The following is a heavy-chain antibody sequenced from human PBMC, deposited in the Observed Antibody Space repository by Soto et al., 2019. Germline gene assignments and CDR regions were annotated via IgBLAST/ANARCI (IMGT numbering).Heavy chain of an antibody. CDR2: IIPMFGTA. D-gene: IGHD5-12*01. CDR3: ASRSGEGKNIVLYGMDV. V-gene: IGHV1-69*12. Sequence: QVQLVQSGAEVKKPGSSVKVSCKASGGTFSSYAISWVRQAPGQGLEWMGGIIPMFGTANYAQKFQGRVTITADEATSTAYRELSSLRSEDTAVYYWASRSGEGKNIVLYGMDVWGQGTTVTVSS. J-gene: IGHJ6*02. CDR1: GGTFSSYA.